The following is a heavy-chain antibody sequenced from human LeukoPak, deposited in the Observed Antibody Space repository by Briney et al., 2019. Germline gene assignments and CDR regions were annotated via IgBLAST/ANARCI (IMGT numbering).Heavy chain of an antibody. J-gene: IGHJ5*02. CDR2: IIPIFGTA. V-gene: IGHV1-69*13. CDR1: GYTFTSYA. D-gene: IGHD6-6*01. Sequence: ASVKVSCKASGYTFTSYAMNWVRQAPGQGLEWMGGIIPIFGTANYAQKFQGRVTITADESTSTAYMELSSLRSEDTAVYYCARDPLSSSSFEGQPYNWFDPWGQGTLVTVSS. CDR3: ARDPLSSSSFEGQPYNWFDP.